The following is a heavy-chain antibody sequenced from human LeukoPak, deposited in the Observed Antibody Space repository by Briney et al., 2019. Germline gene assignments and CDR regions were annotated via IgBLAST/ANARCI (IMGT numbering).Heavy chain of an antibody. CDR3: TKGRTGTPYDAFDF. D-gene: IGHD1-1*01. V-gene: IGHV3-23*01. CDR1: GLTFSNYA. Sequence: GGSLRLSCAASGLTFSNYAMTWVRQAPGKGLEWVSGISGSGGNTYYADSVKGRFTISRDNSKNTVYLQMISLRAEDTAVYYCTKGRTGTPYDAFDFWGQGTMVTVSS. J-gene: IGHJ3*01. CDR2: ISGSGGNT.